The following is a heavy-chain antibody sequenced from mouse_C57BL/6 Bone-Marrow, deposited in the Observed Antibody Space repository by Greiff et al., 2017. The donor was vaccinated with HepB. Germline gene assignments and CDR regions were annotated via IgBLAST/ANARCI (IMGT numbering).Heavy chain of an antibody. CDR1: GYTFTSYW. J-gene: IGHJ2*01. CDR2: IDPNSGGT. CDR3: ARSRFTTVVAKENY. D-gene: IGHD1-1*01. Sequence: QVQLQQSGAELVKPGASVKLSCKASGYTFTSYWMHWVKQRPGRGLEWIGRIDPNSGGTKYNEKFKSKATLTVDKPSSTAYMQLSSLTSEDSAVYYCARSRFTTVVAKENYWGQGTTLTVSS. V-gene: IGHV1-72*01.